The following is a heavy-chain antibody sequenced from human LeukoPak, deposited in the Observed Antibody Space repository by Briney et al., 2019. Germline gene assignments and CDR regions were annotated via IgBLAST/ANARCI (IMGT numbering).Heavy chain of an antibody. V-gene: IGHV1-3*01. CDR2: INAGNGNT. J-gene: IGHJ5*02. D-gene: IGHD2-8*01. CDR3: ARGSNGVCLQCDNWFDP. CDR1: GYTFTSYA. Sequence: ASVKVSCKASGYTFTSYAMHWVRQAPGQRLEWMGWINAGNGNTKYSQKFQGRVTITRDTSASTAYMELSSLRSEDTAVYYCARGSNGVCLQCDNWFDPRGQGTLVTVSS.